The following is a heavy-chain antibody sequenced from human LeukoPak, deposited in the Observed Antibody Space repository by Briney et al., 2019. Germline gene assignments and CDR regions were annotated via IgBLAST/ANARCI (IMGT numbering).Heavy chain of an antibody. V-gene: IGHV3-64*01. D-gene: IGHD2-15*01. CDR1: GFTFSSYA. J-gene: IGHJ4*02. CDR2: ISSNGGST. CDR3: ARDSGEYCSGGSCYHFDY. Sequence: GGSLRLSCAASGFTFSSYAMHWVRQAPGKGPEYVSAISSNGGSTYYANSVKGRFTISRDNSKNTLYLQMGSLRAEDMAVYYCARDSGEYCSGGSCYHFDYWGQGTLVTVSS.